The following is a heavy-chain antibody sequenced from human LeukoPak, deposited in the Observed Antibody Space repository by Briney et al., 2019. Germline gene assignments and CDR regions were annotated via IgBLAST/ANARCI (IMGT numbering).Heavy chain of an antibody. Sequence: PSETLSLTCTVSGGSISSGDYYWSWIRQPPGKGLEWIGYIYYSGSTYYNPSLKSRVTISVDTSKNQFSLKLSSVTAADTAVYYCASRYYDSSGYSRLDAFDIWGQGTMVTVSP. CDR1: GGSISSGDYY. J-gene: IGHJ3*02. CDR3: ASRYYDSSGYSRLDAFDI. D-gene: IGHD3-22*01. V-gene: IGHV4-30-4*01. CDR2: IYYSGST.